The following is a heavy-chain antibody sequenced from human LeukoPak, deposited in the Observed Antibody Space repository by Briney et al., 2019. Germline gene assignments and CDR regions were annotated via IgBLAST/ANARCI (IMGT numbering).Heavy chain of an antibody. Sequence: ASVTVSCKASGGTFSSYAISWVRQAPGQGLEWMGGIIPIFGTANYAQKFQGRVTITADESTSTAYMELSSLRSEDTAVYYCVTGATTGEIDYWGQGTLVTVSS. CDR1: GGTFSSYA. V-gene: IGHV1-69*13. J-gene: IGHJ4*02. D-gene: IGHD2-8*02. CDR3: VTGATTGEIDY. CDR2: IIPIFGTA.